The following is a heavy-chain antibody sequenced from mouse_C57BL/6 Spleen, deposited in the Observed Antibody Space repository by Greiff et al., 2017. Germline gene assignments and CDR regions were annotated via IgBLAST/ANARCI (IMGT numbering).Heavy chain of an antibody. Sequence: VQLQQSGTVLARPGASVKMSCKTSGYTFTSYWMHWVKQRPGQGLEWIGAIYPGNSDTSYNQKFKGKAKLTAVTSASTAYMELSSLTTEDSAVYYCPYGSSWDAMDYWGQGTSVTVSS. V-gene: IGHV1-5*01. CDR2: IYPGNSDT. D-gene: IGHD1-1*01. CDR1: GYTFTSYW. CDR3: PYGSSWDAMDY. J-gene: IGHJ4*01.